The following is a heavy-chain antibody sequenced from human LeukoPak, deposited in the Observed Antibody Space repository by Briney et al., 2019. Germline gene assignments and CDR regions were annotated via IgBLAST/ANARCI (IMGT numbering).Heavy chain of an antibody. V-gene: IGHV1-24*01. J-gene: IGHJ4*02. D-gene: IGHD6-19*01. CDR2: FDPEDGET. CDR1: GYTLTELS. Sequence: ASVKVSCKVSGYTLTELSMHWVRQAPGKGLEWMGGFDPEDGETIYAQKFQGRVTMTEDTSTDTAYMELSSLRSEDTAVYYCATDPPTSVAGLFDYWGQGTLVTVSS. CDR3: ATDPPTSVAGLFDY.